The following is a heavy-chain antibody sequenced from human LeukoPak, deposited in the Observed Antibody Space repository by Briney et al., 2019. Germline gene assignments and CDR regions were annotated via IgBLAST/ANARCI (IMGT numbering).Heavy chain of an antibody. Sequence: SETLCLTCTVSGGSISSSSYYWGWIRQPPGKGLEWIGSIDDRGSTYYNPSLKSRVTISVDSSKNQFSLKLSPVTAADTAVYYGAETITMVRGVIITFPFFDYWGQGTRVPVSS. CDR1: GGSISSSSYY. V-gene: IGHV4-39*01. J-gene: IGHJ4*02. CDR2: IDDRGST. CDR3: AETITMVRGVIITFPFFDY. D-gene: IGHD3-10*01.